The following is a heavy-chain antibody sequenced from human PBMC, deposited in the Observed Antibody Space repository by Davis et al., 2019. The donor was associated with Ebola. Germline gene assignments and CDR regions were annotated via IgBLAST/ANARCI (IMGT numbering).Heavy chain of an antibody. Sequence: GESLKISCAASGFTFSSYSMNWVRQAPGKGLEWVSSISSSSSYIYYADSVKGRFTISRDNAKNSLYLQMNSLRAKDTAVYYCARSSIAARPGYYYGMDVWGQGTTVTVSS. V-gene: IGHV3-21*01. J-gene: IGHJ6*02. CDR1: GFTFSSYS. CDR2: ISSSSSYI. CDR3: ARSSIAARPGYYYGMDV. D-gene: IGHD6-6*01.